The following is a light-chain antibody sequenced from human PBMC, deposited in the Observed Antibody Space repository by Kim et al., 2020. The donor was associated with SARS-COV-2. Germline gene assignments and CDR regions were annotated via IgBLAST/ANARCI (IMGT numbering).Light chain of an antibody. V-gene: IGLV3-1*01. CDR1: NLGNKY. CDR2: EDS. CDR3: QAWGSNINWV. Sequence: VSPGQTASISCSGENLGNKYVCWYQQKPGQPPVLVRYEDSKRPAGIPERVSGSNSGNTATLTISGTQAGDEAEYHCQAWGSNINWVFGGGTQLTVL. J-gene: IGLJ3*02.